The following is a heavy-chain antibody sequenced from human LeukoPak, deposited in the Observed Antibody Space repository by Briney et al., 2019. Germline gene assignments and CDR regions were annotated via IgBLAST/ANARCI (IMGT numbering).Heavy chain of an antibody. CDR2: IIPIFGTA. V-gene: IGHV1-69*13. D-gene: IGHD6-6*01. CDR3: ARESIAARREFDY. J-gene: IGHJ4*02. CDR1: GGTFSSYA. Sequence: SVKVSCKASGGTFSSYAISWVRQAPGQGLEWMGGIIPIFGTANHAQKFQGRVTITADESTSTAYMELSSLRSEGTAVYYCARESIAARREFDYWGQGTLVTVSS.